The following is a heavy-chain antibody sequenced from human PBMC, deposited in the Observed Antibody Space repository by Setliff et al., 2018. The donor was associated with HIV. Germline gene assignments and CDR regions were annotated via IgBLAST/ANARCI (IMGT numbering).Heavy chain of an antibody. CDR1: GGSFSGYY. CDR2: INHSGST. Sequence: PSETLSLTCAVYGGSFSGYYWCWIRQPPGKGLEWIGEINHSGSTNYNPSLKSRVTISVDTSMDQFSLKLNSGTAADTAVYYCAAASSWDPLLDYWGQGTLVTVSS. J-gene: IGHJ4*02. V-gene: IGHV4-34*01. CDR3: AAASSWDPLLDY. D-gene: IGHD6-13*01.